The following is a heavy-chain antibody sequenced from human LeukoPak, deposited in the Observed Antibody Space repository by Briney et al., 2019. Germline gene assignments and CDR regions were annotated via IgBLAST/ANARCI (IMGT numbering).Heavy chain of an antibody. CDR1: GFTFSSYA. J-gene: IGHJ4*02. CDR2: ISYDGSNK. V-gene: IGHV3-30*04. Sequence: GRSLRLSCAASGFTFSSYAMHWVRQAPGKGLEWEAVISYDGSNKYYADSVKGRFTISRDNSKNTLYLQMNSLRAEDTAVYYCASEFGPDYWGQGTLVTVSS. D-gene: IGHD3-10*01. CDR3: ASEFGPDY.